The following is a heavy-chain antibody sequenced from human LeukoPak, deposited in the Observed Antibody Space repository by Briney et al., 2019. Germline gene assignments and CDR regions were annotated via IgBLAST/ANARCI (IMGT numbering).Heavy chain of an antibody. CDR1: GGTFSSYA. CDR2: IIPILGIA. D-gene: IGHD3-3*01. V-gene: IGHV1-69*04. CDR3: ARPARRYYDFWSGSPDWFDP. J-gene: IGHJ5*02. Sequence: GASVKVSCKASGGTFSSYAFSWVRQAPGQGLEWMGRIIPILGIANYAQKFQGRVTITADKSTSTAYMELSSLRSEDTAVYYCARPARRYYDFWSGSPDWFDPWGQGTLVTVSS.